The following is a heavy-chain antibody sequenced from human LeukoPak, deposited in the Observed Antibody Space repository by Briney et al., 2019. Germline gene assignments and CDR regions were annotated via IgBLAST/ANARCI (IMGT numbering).Heavy chain of an antibody. CDR1: GFTFSSYA. Sequence: GGSLRLSCAASGFTFSSYAMSWVRQAPGKGLEWVSAISGRGGSTYYADSVKGRFTISRDNSKNTLYLQMNSLSADDTAVYYCAKEGQQWLVLFDYWGQGTLLTVSS. D-gene: IGHD6-19*01. J-gene: IGHJ4*02. V-gene: IGHV3-23*01. CDR2: ISGRGGST. CDR3: AKEGQQWLVLFDY.